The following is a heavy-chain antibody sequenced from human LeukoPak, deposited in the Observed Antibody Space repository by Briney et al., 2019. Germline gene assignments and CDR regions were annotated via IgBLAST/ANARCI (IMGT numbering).Heavy chain of an antibody. CDR3: AKSEPYLYLIYYFDY. CDR1: GFTFSSYE. CDR2: ISGSGGST. D-gene: IGHD2-8*01. V-gene: IGHV3-23*01. Sequence: PGGSLRLSCAASGFTFSSYEMNWVRQAPGKGLEWVSAISGSGGSTYYADSVKGRFTISRDNSKNTLYLQMDSLRAEDTAVYYCAKSEPYLYLIYYFDYWGQGTLVTVSS. J-gene: IGHJ4*02.